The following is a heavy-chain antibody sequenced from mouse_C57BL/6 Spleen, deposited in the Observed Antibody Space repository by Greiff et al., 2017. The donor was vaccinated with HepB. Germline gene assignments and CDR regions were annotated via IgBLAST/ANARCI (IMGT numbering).Heavy chain of an antibody. CDR1: GYTFTSYW. V-gene: IGHV1-72*01. Sequence: VQLQQPGAELVKPGASVKLSCKASGYTFTSYWMHWVKQRPGRGLEWIGRIDPNSGGTKYNEKFKSKATLTVDKPSSTAYMQLSSLTSEDSAVYYCAREDDGYYGGFAYWGQGTLVTVSA. J-gene: IGHJ3*01. CDR2: IDPNSGGT. D-gene: IGHD2-3*01. CDR3: AREDDGYYGGFAY.